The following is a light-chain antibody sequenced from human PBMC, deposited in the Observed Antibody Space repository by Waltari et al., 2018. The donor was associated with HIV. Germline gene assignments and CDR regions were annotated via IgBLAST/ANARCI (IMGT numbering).Light chain of an antibody. V-gene: IGLV2-14*01. CDR1: TSSVGFYNL. Sequence: QSALTQPASVSGSPGQSITISCTGTTSSVGFYNLVPWYRHHPGKAPQLVIYGVDSRPSGVSDRFSGSKSGNTASLTISTLQAEDEADYYCSSYTNIDTLVFGGGTKLTVL. CDR3: SSYTNIDTLV. CDR2: GVD. J-gene: IGLJ3*02.